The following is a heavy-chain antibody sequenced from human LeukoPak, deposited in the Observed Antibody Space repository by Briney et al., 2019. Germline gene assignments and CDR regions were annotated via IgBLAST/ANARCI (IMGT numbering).Heavy chain of an antibody. Sequence: SETLSLTCTVSGDSISYYYWSWIRQPAGKGLEWIGRISTSGTTNYNPSLKSRVTMSVDTSKNQFPLKLSSVTAADTAVYYCARDVVAAAGTWDYWGQGTLVTVSS. CDR2: ISTSGTT. CDR1: GDSISYYY. V-gene: IGHV4-4*07. D-gene: IGHD6-13*01. CDR3: ARDVVAAAGTWDY. J-gene: IGHJ4*02.